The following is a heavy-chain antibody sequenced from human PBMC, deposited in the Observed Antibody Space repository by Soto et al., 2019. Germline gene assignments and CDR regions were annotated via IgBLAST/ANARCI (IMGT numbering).Heavy chain of an antibody. CDR1: GFTFSNYP. J-gene: IGHJ3*02. Sequence: QLVESGGGLVRPGGSLTLSCAASGFTFSNYPMNWVRQAPGKGLELLSYIRGGGTHVYYADSVKGRFTISRDNAKNALYLQMNSLRAEDTALYYCTRGFWSGYSDSYDIWGQGTMVTISS. CDR2: IRGGGTHV. CDR3: TRGFWSGYSDSYDI. D-gene: IGHD3-3*01. V-gene: IGHV3-48*01.